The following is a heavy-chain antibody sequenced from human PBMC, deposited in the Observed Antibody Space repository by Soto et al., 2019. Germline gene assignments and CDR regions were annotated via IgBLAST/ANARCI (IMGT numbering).Heavy chain of an antibody. Sequence: QMQLVQSGPEVKKPGTSVKVSCKASGFTFTSSAVQWVRQARGQRRGWIGWIVVGSGNTTYAQKFQERGTVTRDMSTTTAYMELRILRSEDTAVYYCAALESSGYYYPDYWGQGTLVTVSS. CDR2: IVVGSGNT. CDR1: GFTFTSSA. J-gene: IGHJ4*02. V-gene: IGHV1-58*01. CDR3: AALESSGYYYPDY. D-gene: IGHD3-22*01.